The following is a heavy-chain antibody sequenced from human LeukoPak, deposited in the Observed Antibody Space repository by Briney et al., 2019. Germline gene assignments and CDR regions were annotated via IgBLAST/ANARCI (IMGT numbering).Heavy chain of an antibody. CDR2: INHSGST. V-gene: IGHV4-34*01. D-gene: IGHD3-10*01. CDR3: ARRGYYYGSGKFFDY. CDR1: GGSSSGYY. Sequence: SETLSLTCAVYGGSSSGYYWSWIREPPGKGLEWIGEINHSGSTNYNPSLKSRVTISVDTSKNQFSLKLSSVTAADTAVYYCARRGYYYGSGKFFDYWGQGTLVTVSS. J-gene: IGHJ4*02.